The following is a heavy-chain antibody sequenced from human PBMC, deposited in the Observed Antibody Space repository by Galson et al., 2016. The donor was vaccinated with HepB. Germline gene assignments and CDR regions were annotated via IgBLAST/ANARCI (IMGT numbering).Heavy chain of an antibody. CDR3: ARMVRRGYQESGGYYFDS. J-gene: IGHJ4*01. V-gene: IGHV5-51*01. CDR2: MYPAASDI. Sequence: QSGAEVKKPGESLKTSCKVSGYSFISSWLGWGRQMPGRDLEWVAMMYPAASDIRHSPSFHPQATMSDDKSISTAYLHWSSLKTSDSAMYSCARMVRRGYQESGGYYFDSWGQGTLVTVSS. CDR1: GYSFISSW. D-gene: IGHD3-22*01.